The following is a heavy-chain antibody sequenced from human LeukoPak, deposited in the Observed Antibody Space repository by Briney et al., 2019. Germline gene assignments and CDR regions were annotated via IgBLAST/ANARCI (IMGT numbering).Heavy chain of an antibody. CDR1: GFTFSSYA. D-gene: IGHD6-13*01. CDR3: AKDRQQLANLDY. V-gene: IGHV3-23*01. J-gene: IGHJ4*02. Sequence: PGGSLRLSCAASGFTFSSYAVSWVRQAPGQGLEWVSAVSSSGGSAYYADSVKGRFTISRDNSKNTLYLQMNSLRVEDTAVYYCAKDRQQLANLDYWGQGTLVTVSS. CDR2: VSSSGGSA.